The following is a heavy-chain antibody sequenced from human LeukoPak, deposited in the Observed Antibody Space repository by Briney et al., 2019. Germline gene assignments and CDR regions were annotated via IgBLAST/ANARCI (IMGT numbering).Heavy chain of an antibody. CDR1: GYTLTELS. J-gene: IGHJ4*02. D-gene: IGHD7-27*01. V-gene: IGHV1-24*01. CDR3: ARTGDLDY. Sequence: GASVKVSCKVSGYTLTELSMHWVRQAPGKGLEWMGGFDPEDGETIYAQKFQGRVTITADKSTSTAYMELSRLRSDDTAVYYCARTGDLDYWGQGTLVTVSS. CDR2: FDPEDGET.